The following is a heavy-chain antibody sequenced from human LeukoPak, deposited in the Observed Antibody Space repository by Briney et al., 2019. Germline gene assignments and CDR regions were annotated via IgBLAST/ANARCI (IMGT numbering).Heavy chain of an antibody. CDR2: INHSGST. J-gene: IGHJ5*02. CDR3: ARDYGSGSYIGARTYNWFDP. V-gene: IGHV4-34*01. Sequence: SETLSLTCAVYGGSFSGCYWSWIRQPPGKGLEWIGEINHSGSTNYNPSLKSRVTISVDTSKNQFSLKLSSVTAADTAVYYCARDYGSGSYIGARTYNWFDPWGQGTLVTVSS. CDR1: GGSFSGCY. D-gene: IGHD3-10*01.